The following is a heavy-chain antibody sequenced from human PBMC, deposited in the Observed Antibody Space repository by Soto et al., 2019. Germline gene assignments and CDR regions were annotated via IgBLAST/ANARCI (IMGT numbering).Heavy chain of an antibody. D-gene: IGHD6-19*01. Sequence: GGSLRLSCAASEITFSAYAMGWVRQTPGKGLEWVSGISANTLGTYYADSVKGRVTVSRDNSKNTLYLQMNSLRAEDTAVYYCAKDKPSSGWYGTMDVWGKGTTVTVSS. CDR3: AKDKPSSGWYGTMDV. V-gene: IGHV3-23*01. CDR1: EITFSAYA. CDR2: ISANTLGT. J-gene: IGHJ6*03.